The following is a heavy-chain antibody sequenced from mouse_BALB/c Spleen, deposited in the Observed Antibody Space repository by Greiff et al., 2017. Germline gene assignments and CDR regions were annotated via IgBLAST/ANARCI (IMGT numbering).Heavy chain of an antibody. CDR1: GFTFSSFG. D-gene: IGHD2-14*01. CDR2: ISSGSSTI. Sequence: EVKLEESGGGLVQPGGSRKLSCAASGFTFSSFGMHWVRQAPEKGLEWVAYISSGSSTIYYADTVKGRFTISRDNPKNTLFLQMTSLRSEDTAMYYCAGYYRYDAWFAYWGQGTLVTVSA. CDR3: AGYYRYDAWFAY. V-gene: IGHV5-17*02. J-gene: IGHJ3*01.